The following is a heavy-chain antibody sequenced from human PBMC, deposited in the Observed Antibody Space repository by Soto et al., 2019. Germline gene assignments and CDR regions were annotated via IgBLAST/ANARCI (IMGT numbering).Heavy chain of an antibody. J-gene: IGHJ4*02. CDR3: ASEQNYGSGSYYIYDY. CDR2: IWYDGSNK. V-gene: IGHV3-33*01. D-gene: IGHD3-10*01. Sequence: GGSLRLSCAASGFTFSSYGMYWVRQAPGKGLEWVAVIWYDGSNKYYADSVKGRFTISRDNSKNTLYLQMNSLRAEDTAVYYCASEQNYGSGSYYIYDYWGQGTLVTVSS. CDR1: GFTFSSYG.